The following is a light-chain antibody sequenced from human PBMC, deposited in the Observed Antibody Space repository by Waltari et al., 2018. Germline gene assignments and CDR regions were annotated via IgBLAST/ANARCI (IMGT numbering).Light chain of an antibody. CDR3: CSFAGGSSWV. Sequence: QSALTQPASVSGSPGQSSTISCTGTSSDIGSVSWYQQPPGMAPKLMIYEGTKRPSGLSNRFSGSKSGNTASLTISGLQAEDDADYYCCSFAGGSSWVFGGGTKVTVL. CDR2: EGT. V-gene: IGLV2-23*01. CDR1: SSDIGS. J-gene: IGLJ3*02.